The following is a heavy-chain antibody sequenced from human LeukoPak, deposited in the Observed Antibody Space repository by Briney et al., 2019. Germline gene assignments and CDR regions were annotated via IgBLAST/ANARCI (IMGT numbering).Heavy chain of an antibody. J-gene: IGHJ4*02. CDR3: AKDQSFFKYCSSTSCYYDY. V-gene: IGHV3-23*01. Sequence: GGSLRLSCAASGFTFSSYAMSWVRQAPGKGLEWVSAISGSGGSTYYADSVKGRFTISRDNSKNTLYLQMNSLRAEDTAVYYCAKDQSFFKYCSSTSCYYDYWGQGTLVTVSS. D-gene: IGHD2-2*01. CDR2: ISGSGGST. CDR1: GFTFSSYA.